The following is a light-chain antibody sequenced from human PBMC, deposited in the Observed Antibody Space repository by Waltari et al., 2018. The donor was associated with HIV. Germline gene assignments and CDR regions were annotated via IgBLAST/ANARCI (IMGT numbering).Light chain of an antibody. CDR1: SSNIGTNT. Sequence: QSVLTQPPSASGTPGQRVTISCSGSSSNIGTNTVHWYQHLPGSPPKLLIYSNNQRPSGVPDRFSASKSGTSASLAISGLRSEDEAEYYCAAWDENLNGLFGGGTKLTVL. CDR3: AAWDENLNGL. J-gene: IGLJ3*02. V-gene: IGLV1-44*01. CDR2: SNN.